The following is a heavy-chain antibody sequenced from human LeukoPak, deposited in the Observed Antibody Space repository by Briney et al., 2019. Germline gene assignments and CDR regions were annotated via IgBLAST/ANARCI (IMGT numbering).Heavy chain of an antibody. D-gene: IGHD2-21*02. CDR1: GFTVSSNY. V-gene: IGHV3-53*04. CDR3: AREVSSVTLGAYYLDY. CDR2: IYSGGST. J-gene: IGHJ4*02. Sequence: PGGSLRLSCAASGFTVSSNYMSWVRQAPGKGLEWVSVIYSGGSTYYADSVKGRFTISRHNSKNTLYLQMNSLRAEDTAVYYCAREVSSVTLGAYYLDYWGQGTLVTVSS.